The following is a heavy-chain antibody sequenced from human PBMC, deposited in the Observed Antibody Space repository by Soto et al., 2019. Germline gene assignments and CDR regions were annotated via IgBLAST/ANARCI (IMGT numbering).Heavy chain of an antibody. CDR1: GGSISSSSYY. CDR3: ARHPPAARNYYYYYYMDV. Sequence: SETLSLTCTVSGGSISSSSYYWGWIRQPPGKGLEWIGSIYYSGSTYYNPSLKSRVTISVDTSKNQFSLKLSFVTAADTALYYCARHPPAARNYYYYYYMDVWGKGTTVTVSS. CDR2: IYYSGST. J-gene: IGHJ6*03. V-gene: IGHV4-39*01. D-gene: IGHD2-15*01.